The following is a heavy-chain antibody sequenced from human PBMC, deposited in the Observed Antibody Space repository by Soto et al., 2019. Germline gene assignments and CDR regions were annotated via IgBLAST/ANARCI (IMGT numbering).Heavy chain of an antibody. D-gene: IGHD5-12*01. Sequence: QVQLVQSGAEVKKPGASVTVSCRSSGDTFTDYYMHWVRQAPGQGLEWMGWINPNSGVTKYAQKFQGWVTMTRDTCIRTVYMQLSRLRSDDTAVYYCARESGGATANLDYYYFYMDVWGTGTTVTVSS. CDR2: INPNSGVT. J-gene: IGHJ6*03. CDR3: ARESGGATANLDYYYFYMDV. V-gene: IGHV1-2*04. CDR1: GDTFTDYY.